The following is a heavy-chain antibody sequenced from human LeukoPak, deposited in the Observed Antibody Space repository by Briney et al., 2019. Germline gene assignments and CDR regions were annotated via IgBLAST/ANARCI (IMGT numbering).Heavy chain of an antibody. CDR1: GYTFTSYG. J-gene: IGHJ5*02. D-gene: IGHD6-6*01. V-gene: IGHV1-18*01. Sequence: ASVKVSCKASGYTFTSYGISWVRQATGQGLEWMGWISAYNGNTNYAQKLQGRVTMTTDTSTSTAYMELRSLRSDDTAVYYCARDLAARPTNWFDPWGQGTLVTVSS. CDR2: ISAYNGNT. CDR3: ARDLAARPTNWFDP.